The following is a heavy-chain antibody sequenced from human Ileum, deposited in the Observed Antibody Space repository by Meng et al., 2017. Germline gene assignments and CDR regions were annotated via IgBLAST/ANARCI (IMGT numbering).Heavy chain of an antibody. V-gene: IGHV4-34*01. CDR1: GDSFAGYC. Sequence: QLQLMHWGGCMLKPSETVSLTCNVYGDSFAGYCWNWIRQAPGKGLEWIGEIHYNGSTNYKPSLESRVTISEDTSQKQFFLRLSSVTAADTAVYYCARRIRGGSYLGWGQGTLVTVSS. CDR3: ARRIRGGSYLG. J-gene: IGHJ4*02. CDR2: IHYNGST. D-gene: IGHD1-26*01.